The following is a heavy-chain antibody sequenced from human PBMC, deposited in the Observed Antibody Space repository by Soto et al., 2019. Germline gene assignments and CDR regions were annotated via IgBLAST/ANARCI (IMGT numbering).Heavy chain of an antibody. CDR1: GGSISSGDYY. D-gene: IGHD3-3*01. CDR2: IYYSGST. CDR3: ARGGLDDFCSGYLYSLDS. Sequence: SETLSLTCTVSGGSISSGDYYWSWIRQPPGKGLEWIGYIYYSGSTYYNPSLKSRVTISVDTSKNEFSLKLSSVTAADTAVYYCARGGLDDFCSGYLYSLDSGGLGTLVTVSS. J-gene: IGHJ4*02. V-gene: IGHV4-30-4*01.